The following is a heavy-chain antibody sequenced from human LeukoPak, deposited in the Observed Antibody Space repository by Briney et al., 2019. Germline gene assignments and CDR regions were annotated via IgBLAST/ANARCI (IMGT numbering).Heavy chain of an antibody. V-gene: IGHV2-5*02. CDR3: AHRKNYYDSSVFDN. J-gene: IGHJ4*02. CDR1: GFSLNTRGVG. Sequence: SGPMLLNPTQTLTLTCTFSGFSLNTRGVGVGWIRQPPGRALEWLALIYLDDDRRYSPSLKSRLTITKDTSKNQVVLTMTNMDPVDTATYFCAHRKNYYDSSVFDNWGQGTLVTVSS. CDR2: IYLDDDR. D-gene: IGHD3-22*01.